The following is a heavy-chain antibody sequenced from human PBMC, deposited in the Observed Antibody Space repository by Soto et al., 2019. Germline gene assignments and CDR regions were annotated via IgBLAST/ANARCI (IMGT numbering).Heavy chain of an antibody. CDR1: GGTFSSYA. J-gene: IGHJ6*02. CDR2: IIPIFGTA. CDR3: ARYSSSWPYYYYSYGMGV. D-gene: IGHD6-13*01. V-gene: IGHV1-69*01. Sequence: QVQVVQSGAEVKKPGSSVKVSCKASGGTFSSYAISWVRQAPGQGLEWMGGIIPIFGTANYAQKFQGRVTITADEATSPAYSGLSSLTSEDTAVYYCARYSSSWPYYYYSYGMGVWGQGTTVTVSS.